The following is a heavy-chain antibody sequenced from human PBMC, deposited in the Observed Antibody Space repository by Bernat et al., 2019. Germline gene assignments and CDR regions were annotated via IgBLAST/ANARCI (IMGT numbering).Heavy chain of an antibody. J-gene: IGHJ4*02. CDR3: ARARTVTNFYFDY. CDR1: GFTFSSYG. D-gene: IGHD4-11*01. V-gene: IGHV3-33*01. Sequence: QVQLVESGGGVVQPGRSLRLSCAASGFTFSSYGMHWVHQAPGKGLEWVAVIWYDGSNKYYADSVKGRFTISRDNSKNTLYLQMNSLRAEDTAVYYCARARTVTNFYFDYWGQGTLVTVSS. CDR2: IWYDGSNK.